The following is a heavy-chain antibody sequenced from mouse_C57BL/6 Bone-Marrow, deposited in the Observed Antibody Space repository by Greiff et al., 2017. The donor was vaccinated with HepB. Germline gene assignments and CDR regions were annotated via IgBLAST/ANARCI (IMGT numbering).Heavy chain of an antibody. CDR2: FYPGSGSI. CDR1: GYTFTEYT. V-gene: IGHV1-62-2*01. CDR3: ERHEEDYGNYVAAWFAY. Sequence: QVQLQQSGAELVKPGASVKLSCKASGYTFTEYTIHWVKQRSGQGLEWIGWFYPGSGSIKYNEKFKDKATLTADKSSSTVYMELSRLTSEDSAVYFCERHEEDYGNYVAAWFAYWGQGTLVTVSA. J-gene: IGHJ3*01. D-gene: IGHD2-1*01.